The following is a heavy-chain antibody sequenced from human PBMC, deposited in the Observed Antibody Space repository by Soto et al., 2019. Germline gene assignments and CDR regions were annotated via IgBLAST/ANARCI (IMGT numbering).Heavy chain of an antibody. D-gene: IGHD3-16*02. V-gene: IGHV1-18*01. Sequence: QVQLVQSGPEVKKPGASVNVSCKASGYTFSSYGISWVRQAPGQGVEWMGWISAYHGNRNYAQKFQGRFTMTTDRSTSTAYMELRSLRSDDTAVYYCARAYVWGSYRTDGLFDYWGQGSLVTVSS. J-gene: IGHJ4*02. CDR3: ARAYVWGSYRTDGLFDY. CDR2: ISAYHGNR. CDR1: GYTFSSYG.